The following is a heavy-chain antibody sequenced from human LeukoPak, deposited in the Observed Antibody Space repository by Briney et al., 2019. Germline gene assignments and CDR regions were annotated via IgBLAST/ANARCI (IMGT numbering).Heavy chain of an antibody. J-gene: IGHJ6*02. D-gene: IGHD5-12*01. Sequence: SETLSLTCTVSGGSIRSSYYYWGWIRQPPGKGLEWIGSIYDSGSTYYNPSLKSRVTISVDTSKNQFSLKLNSVTAADTAVYYCARGGLARGLWLRSLLRLNYYYYYGMDVWGQGTTVTVSS. CDR1: GGSIRSSYYY. V-gene: IGHV4-39*01. CDR2: IYDSGST. CDR3: ARGGLARGLWLRSLLRLNYYYYYGMDV.